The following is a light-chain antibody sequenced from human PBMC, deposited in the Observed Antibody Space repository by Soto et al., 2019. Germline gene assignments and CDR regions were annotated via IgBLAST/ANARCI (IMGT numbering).Light chain of an antibody. V-gene: IGKV3-15*01. Sequence: EIVMTQSPATLSVSPGERATLSCRASQSITRNLAWYQQSPGQAPRLLIYGASTRATGIPARFSGSGSGTEFTLIISRLEPEDFAVYYCQQRSNWPPIFTFGPGTKVDIK. J-gene: IGKJ3*01. CDR3: QQRSNWPPIFT. CDR2: GAS. CDR1: QSITRN.